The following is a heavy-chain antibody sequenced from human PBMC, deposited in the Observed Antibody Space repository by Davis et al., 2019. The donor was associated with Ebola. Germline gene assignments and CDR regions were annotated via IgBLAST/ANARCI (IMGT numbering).Heavy chain of an antibody. Sequence: PSETLSLTCTVSGGSISSSSYYWGWIRQPPGKGLEWIGSIYYSGSTYYNPSLKSRVTISVDTSKNQFSLKLSSVTAADTAVYYCARGVTMISLYYWGQGTLVTVSS. CDR2: IYYSGST. V-gene: IGHV4-39*07. CDR3: ARGVTMISLYY. D-gene: IGHD3-22*01. J-gene: IGHJ4*02. CDR1: GGSISSSSYY.